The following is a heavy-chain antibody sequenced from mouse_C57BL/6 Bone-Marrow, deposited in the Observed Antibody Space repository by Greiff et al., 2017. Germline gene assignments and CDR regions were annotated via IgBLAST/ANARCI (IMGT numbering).Heavy chain of an antibody. D-gene: IGHD1-1*01. CDR2: IDPSDSYT. J-gene: IGHJ3*01. V-gene: IGHV1-50*01. CDR3: ARSGYYGSSYSWFAY. Sequence: QVQLQQPGAELVKPGASVELSCKASGYTFTSYWMQWVKQRPGQGLEWIGEIDPSDSYTNYNQKFKGKATLTVDTSSSTAYMQLSSLTSEDSAVYYCARSGYYGSSYSWFAYWGQGTLVTVSA. CDR1: GYTFTSYW.